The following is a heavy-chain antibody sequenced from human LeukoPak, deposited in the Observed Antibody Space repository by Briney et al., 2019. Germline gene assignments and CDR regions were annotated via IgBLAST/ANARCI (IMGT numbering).Heavy chain of an antibody. CDR3: ARDRHSYGFTFAA. CDR2: IKSKTDGGTT. V-gene: IGHV3-15*01. J-gene: IGHJ5*02. Sequence: GGSLRLSCAASGFTLSNAWMSWVRQAPGKGLEWVDRIKSKTDGGTTDYAAPVKGRFTISRDDSKNTLFLQMNSLRPEDTAMYYCARDRHSYGFTFAAWGQGTPVIVSS. D-gene: IGHD5-18*01. CDR1: GFTLSNAW.